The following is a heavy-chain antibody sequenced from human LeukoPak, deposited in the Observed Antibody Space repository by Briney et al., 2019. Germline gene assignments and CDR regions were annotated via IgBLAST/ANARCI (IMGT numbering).Heavy chain of an antibody. CDR3: ARSGSGWYLVDY. CDR2: INHSGST. V-gene: IGHV4-34*01. D-gene: IGHD6-19*01. Sequence: SETLSLTCAVYGGSFSGYYWSWIRQPPGKGLEWIGEINHSGSTNYNPSPKSRVTISVDTSKNQFSLKLSSVTAADTAVYYCARSGSGWYLVDYWGQGTLVTVSS. J-gene: IGHJ4*02. CDR1: GGSFSGYY.